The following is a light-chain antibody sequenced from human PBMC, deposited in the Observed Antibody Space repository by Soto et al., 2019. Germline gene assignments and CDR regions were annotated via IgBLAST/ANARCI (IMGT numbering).Light chain of an antibody. V-gene: IGKV1-27*01. CDR1: QGISEY. J-gene: IGKJ1*01. CDR2: GAS. CDR3: HSYNSIPRT. Sequence: DIQMAQSPSSLSASIGDRVTITCRASQGISEYLAWYQQRPGNAPNLLIYGASILQSGVPSRFSGSGSGTHFTLTISSLQPEDGATYYCHSYNSIPRTFGQGPTVEIK.